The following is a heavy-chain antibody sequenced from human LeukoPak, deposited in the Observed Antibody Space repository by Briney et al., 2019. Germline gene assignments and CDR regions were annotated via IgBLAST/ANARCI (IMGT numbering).Heavy chain of an antibody. V-gene: IGHV1-2*04. CDR1: GYTFTGYY. D-gene: IGHD3-22*01. CDR2: INPNSGGT. J-gene: IGHJ5*02. CDR3: ARDTYYYDSSGYGENWFDP. Sequence: ASVKVSCKASGYTFTGYYMHWVRQAPGQGLGWMGWINPNSGGTNYAQKFQGWVTMTRDTSISTAYMELSRLRSDDTAVYYCARDTYYYDSSGYGENWFDPWGQGTLVTVSS.